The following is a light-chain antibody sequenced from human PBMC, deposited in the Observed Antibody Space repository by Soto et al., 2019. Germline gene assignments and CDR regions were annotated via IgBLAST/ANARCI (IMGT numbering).Light chain of an antibody. CDR1: STISSL. Sequence: IQLTKSRSTLSASLXDRVPITFLASSTISSLLAXXQQXXGXAPKXXXYEXSTLKRGVPSRLSGSGSGTEFTLTISSLQPDDFATYYCQHYNSYSEAVGQGSNVDIK. CDR2: EXS. CDR3: QHYNSYSEA. V-gene: IGKV1-5*03. J-gene: IGKJ1*01.